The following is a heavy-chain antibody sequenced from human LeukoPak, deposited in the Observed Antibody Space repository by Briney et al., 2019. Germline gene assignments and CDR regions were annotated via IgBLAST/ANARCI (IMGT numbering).Heavy chain of an antibody. CDR2: ISTYNKNT. Sequence: GASVKVSCKASGYTFTSYGISWVRQAPGQGLEWMGWISTYNKNTNYAQKLQGRVTMTTDTSTSTAYMELRSLRSDDTAVYYCARDLRRGPTYYYDSSGYYYFDYWGQGTLVTVSS. CDR1: GYTFTSYG. V-gene: IGHV1-18*01. D-gene: IGHD3-22*01. CDR3: ARDLRRGPTYYYDSSGYYYFDY. J-gene: IGHJ4*02.